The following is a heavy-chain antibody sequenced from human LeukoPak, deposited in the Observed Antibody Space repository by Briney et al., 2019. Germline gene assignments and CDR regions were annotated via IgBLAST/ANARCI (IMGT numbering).Heavy chain of an antibody. Sequence: GGSLRLSCAASGFTVSSNYMSWVRQAPGKGLEWVSGIYSGGSTYYADSVKGRFTISRDNSKNTLYLQMNSLRAEDTAVYYCARARPYYYDSSGYSETYAFDIWGQGTMVTVSS. J-gene: IGHJ3*02. D-gene: IGHD3-22*01. CDR1: GFTVSSNY. CDR2: IYSGGST. V-gene: IGHV3-53*05. CDR3: ARARPYYYDSSGYSETYAFDI.